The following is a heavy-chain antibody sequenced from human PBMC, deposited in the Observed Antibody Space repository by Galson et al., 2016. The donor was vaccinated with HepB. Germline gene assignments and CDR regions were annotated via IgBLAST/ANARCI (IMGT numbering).Heavy chain of an antibody. CDR3: GRGSSGDVYNFGAS. V-gene: IGHV3-21*04. CDR1: GFTFGAYT. Sequence: SLRLSCAASGFTFGAYTMNWVRQSPGKGLEWVSTVSSDSLSKYYADSVKGRLTIYRDNSKNTVYLQMDSLRAEDTAVYYCGRGSSGDVYNFGASWGQGTRVTVSS. CDR2: VSSDSLSK. J-gene: IGHJ5*02. D-gene: IGHD5-24*01.